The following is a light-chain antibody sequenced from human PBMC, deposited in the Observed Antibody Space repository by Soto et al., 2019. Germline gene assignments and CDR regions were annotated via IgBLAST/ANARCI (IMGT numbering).Light chain of an antibody. CDR2: GAS. CDR3: QQYGSSPPT. V-gene: IGKV3-15*01. Sequence: EIVMTQSPATLSVSPGGRATLSCRAIHSISDTLAWYQQKPCHAPRLLIXGASTRATGIPARISGSGSGTDFTLTINRLEPEDFALYYCQQYGSSPPTFGQGTKV. CDR1: HSISDT. J-gene: IGKJ1*01.